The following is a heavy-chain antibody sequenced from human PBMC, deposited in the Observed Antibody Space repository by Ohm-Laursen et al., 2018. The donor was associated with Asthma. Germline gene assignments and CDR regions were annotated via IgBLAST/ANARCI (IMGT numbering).Heavy chain of an antibody. Sequence: TLSLTCTVSGGSISSGDYYWSWIRQPPGKGLEWIGYIYYSGSTYYNPSLKSRVTISVDTSKNQFSLKLSSVTAADTAVYYCAREPSGGHYNWFDPWGQGTLVTVSS. CDR2: IYYSGST. CDR3: AREPSGGHYNWFDP. J-gene: IGHJ5*02. CDR1: GGSISSGDYY. V-gene: IGHV4-30-4*01. D-gene: IGHD2-15*01.